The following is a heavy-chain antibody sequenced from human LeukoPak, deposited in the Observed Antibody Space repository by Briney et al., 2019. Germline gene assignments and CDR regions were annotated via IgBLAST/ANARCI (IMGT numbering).Heavy chain of an antibody. Sequence: SETLSLTCTVSGGSISSSSYYWGWLRQPPGKGLEWIGSIYYSGSTYYNPSLKSRATISVDTSKNQFSLKLSSVTAADTAVYYCDRGTYYFDYWGQGALVTVSS. J-gene: IGHJ4*02. D-gene: IGHD3-10*01. CDR3: DRGTYYFDY. CDR2: IYYSGST. CDR1: GGSISSSSYY. V-gene: IGHV4-39*01.